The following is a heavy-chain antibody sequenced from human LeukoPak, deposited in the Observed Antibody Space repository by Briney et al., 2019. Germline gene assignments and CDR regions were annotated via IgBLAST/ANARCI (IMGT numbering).Heavy chain of an antibody. Sequence: GGSLRLSCAASGFTFSSYGMHWVRQAPGKGLEWVAVISYDGSNKYYADSVKGRFTFSRDNSKNTLYLQMNSLRAEDTAVYYCAKEYCSNSVCHSLDYWGQGTLVTVSS. CDR3: AKEYCSNSVCHSLDY. CDR1: GFTFSSYG. CDR2: ISYDGSNK. V-gene: IGHV3-30*18. J-gene: IGHJ4*02. D-gene: IGHD2-8*01.